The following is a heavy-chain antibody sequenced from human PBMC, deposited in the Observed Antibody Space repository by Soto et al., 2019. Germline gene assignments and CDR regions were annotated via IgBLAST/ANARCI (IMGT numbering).Heavy chain of an antibody. CDR1: GYTFTSYD. CDR2: MNPNSGNT. J-gene: IGHJ4*02. V-gene: IGHV1-8*01. CDR3: ARGGVFVFAAPTSPVDY. Sequence: QVQLVQSGAEVKKPGASVKVSCKASGYTFTSYDINWVRQATGQGLEWMGWMNPNSGNTGYAQKFQGRVTMTRNTSLSTAYMELSSLRSEDTAVDYCARGGVFVFAAPTSPVDYWGQGTLVTVSS. D-gene: IGHD2-2*01.